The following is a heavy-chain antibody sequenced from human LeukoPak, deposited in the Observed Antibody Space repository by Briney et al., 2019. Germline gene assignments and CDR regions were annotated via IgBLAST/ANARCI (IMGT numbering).Heavy chain of an antibody. J-gene: IGHJ2*01. CDR3: ARDPSVAAYWYFDL. CDR2: IWYDGSEK. CDR1: GFTFSSHG. Sequence: GGSLRLSCAASGFTFSSHGMHWVHQAPGKGLEWVAVIWYDGSEKYYAESVKGRFTISRDNSKDALYLQMTSLRAEDTAVYHCARDPSVAAYWYFDLWGRGALVTVSS. D-gene: IGHD6-19*01. V-gene: IGHV3-33*01.